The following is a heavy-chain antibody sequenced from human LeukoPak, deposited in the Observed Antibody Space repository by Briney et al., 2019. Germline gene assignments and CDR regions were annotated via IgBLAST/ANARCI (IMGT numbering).Heavy chain of an antibody. CDR3: ARVYGDRDY. Sequence: GGSLRLSCAASGFTFSSYSMNWVRQAPGKGLEWVANIKQDGSEKYYVDSVKGRFTISRDNAKNSLYLQMNSLRAEDTAVYYCARVYGDRDYWGQGTLVTVSS. CDR2: IKQDGSEK. V-gene: IGHV3-7*01. J-gene: IGHJ4*02. D-gene: IGHD4-17*01. CDR1: GFTFSSYS.